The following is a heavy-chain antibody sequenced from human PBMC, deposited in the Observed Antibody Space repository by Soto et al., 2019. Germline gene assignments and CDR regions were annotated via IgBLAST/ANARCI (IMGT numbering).Heavy chain of an antibody. CDR2: INAGNGNT. Sequence: ASVKVSCEASGYTFTSYAMHWVRQAPGQRLEWMGWINAGNGNTKYSQKFQGRVTITRDTSASTAYMELSSLRSEDTAVYCCARDLFYDQPPEYAFDIWGQGTMVTVSS. CDR3: ARDLFYDQPPEYAFDI. CDR1: GYTFTSYA. D-gene: IGHD2-2*01. J-gene: IGHJ3*02. V-gene: IGHV1-3*01.